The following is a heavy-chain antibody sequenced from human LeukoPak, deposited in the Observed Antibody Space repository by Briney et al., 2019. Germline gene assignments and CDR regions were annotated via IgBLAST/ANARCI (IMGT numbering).Heavy chain of an antibody. J-gene: IGHJ1*01. CDR1: GFTFSSYS. Sequence: GGSLRLSCAASGFTFSSYSMNWVRQAPGKGLEWVSSISSSSSYIYYADSVKGRFTISRDNSKNTLYLQMNSLRAEDTAVYYCAKSGYYQLLSLQHWGQGTLVTVSS. D-gene: IGHD2-2*01. CDR2: ISSSSSYI. V-gene: IGHV3-21*04. CDR3: AKSGYYQLLSLQH.